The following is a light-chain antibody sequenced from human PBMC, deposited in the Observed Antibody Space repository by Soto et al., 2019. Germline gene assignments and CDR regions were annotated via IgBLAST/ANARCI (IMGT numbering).Light chain of an antibody. CDR2: GAS. CDR1: QSVSNSY. CDR3: QQYGTSPGA. Sequence: EIVLTQSPGTLALSPGERATLSCRASQSVSNSYLAWYQQKPGQAPRLLIYGASSRATDIPDRFSGSGSGIDFTLTISRLESEDFAVYYCQQYGTSPGAFGPGTKVDIK. J-gene: IGKJ3*01. V-gene: IGKV3-20*01.